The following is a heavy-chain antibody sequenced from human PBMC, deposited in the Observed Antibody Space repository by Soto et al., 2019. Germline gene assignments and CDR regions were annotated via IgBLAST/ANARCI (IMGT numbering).Heavy chain of an antibody. Sequence: GESLKISCKGSGYSFTSYWIGWVRQMPGKGLEWMGIIYPGDSDTRYSPSFQGQVTISADKSISTAYLQWSSLKASDTAMYYCATMGDGSWPEKYFQHWGQGTLVTVSS. V-gene: IGHV5-51*01. J-gene: IGHJ1*01. CDR2: IYPGDSDT. CDR3: ATMGDGSWPEKYFQH. CDR1: GYSFTSYW. D-gene: IGHD6-13*01.